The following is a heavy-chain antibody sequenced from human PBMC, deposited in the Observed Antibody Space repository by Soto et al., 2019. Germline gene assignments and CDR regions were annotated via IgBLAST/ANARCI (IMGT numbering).Heavy chain of an antibody. CDR3: ARLGHPGH. J-gene: IGHJ4*02. V-gene: IGHV1-69*01. CDR2: VIPILGTA. Sequence: QVQLVQSGAEVKKPGSSVKVSCTASGGSLRNSVISWVRQAPAQRLEWMGGVIPILGTANYAQKFQGRVTMTADEATSTAYLDLSNLSPDDTAVYYCARLGHPGHWGPGTPVIVSS. CDR1: GGSLRNSV.